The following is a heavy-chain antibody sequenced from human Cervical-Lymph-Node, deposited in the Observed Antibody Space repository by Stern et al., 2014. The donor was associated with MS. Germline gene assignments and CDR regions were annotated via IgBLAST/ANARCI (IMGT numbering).Heavy chain of an antibody. CDR3: ARDAPGPVDKTACYDY. V-gene: IGHV1-2*02. D-gene: IGHD2-21*01. CDR2: IDCNSGAT. Sequence: QVQLGQSGAEVKQPGTSVKVSCKASTYTFTAYHLHWVRQAPGQGLEWMGWIDCNSGATKSAQKFQGRVTMTRDTSISTAYMELSRLTSDDTAVYYCARDAPGPVDKTACYDYWGQGTLVTVSS. CDR1: TYTFTAYH. J-gene: IGHJ4*02.